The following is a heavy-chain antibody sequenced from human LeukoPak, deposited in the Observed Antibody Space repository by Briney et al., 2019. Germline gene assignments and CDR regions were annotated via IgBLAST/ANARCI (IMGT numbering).Heavy chain of an antibody. D-gene: IGHD1-14*01. V-gene: IGHV1-18*01. CDR1: GYTFTSFG. J-gene: IGHJ3*01. CDR3: AREISRIRGIFDL. CDR2: ISAYNGNT. Sequence: ASVKVSCKASGYTFTSFGIIWVRQAPGQGLEWMGWISAYNGNTNYAQKVQGRITMTTDRSTSTAYMELRSLRPDDTAVYFCAREISRIRGIFDLWGQGTMVTVSS.